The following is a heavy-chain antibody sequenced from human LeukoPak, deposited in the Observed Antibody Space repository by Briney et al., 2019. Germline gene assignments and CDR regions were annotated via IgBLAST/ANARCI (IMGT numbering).Heavy chain of an antibody. D-gene: IGHD3-10*01. CDR1: GASISTVGYY. V-gene: IGHV4-39*01. CDR3: AKYASGTMRDY. CDR2: VDYRGIT. Sequence: SETLSLTCAVSGASISTVGYYWGWIRQAPEKGLEWIGKVDYRGITLYDPSLKSRVTMSLDTSKNQFSLILSSVTAADTAMYYCAKYASGTMRDYWGQGTLVTVSP. J-gene: IGHJ4*02.